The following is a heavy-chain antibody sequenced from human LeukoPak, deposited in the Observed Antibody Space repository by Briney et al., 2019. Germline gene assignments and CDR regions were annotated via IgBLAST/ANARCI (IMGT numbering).Heavy chain of an antibody. V-gene: IGHV1-46*01. Sequence: GASVKVSCKASGYTFTNYYVHWVRQAPGQGLEWMGTINFSGGNTNYLQKFKGRVTVTGDTSTNTVYMELTSLRSEDTAMYFCARERVGGYFDYWGQGTLVAVSS. J-gene: IGHJ4*02. D-gene: IGHD3-3*01. CDR1: GYTFTNYY. CDR3: ARERVGGYFDY. CDR2: INFSGGNT.